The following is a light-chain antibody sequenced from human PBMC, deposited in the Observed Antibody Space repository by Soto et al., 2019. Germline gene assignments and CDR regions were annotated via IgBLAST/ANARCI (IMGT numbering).Light chain of an antibody. CDR1: QSFSRNY. V-gene: IGKV3-15*01. J-gene: IGKJ1*01. CDR3: QQYANWPKT. Sequence: PGETATLSCRSSQSFSRNYLAWYQQKSGQAPRLLIYGAFTRAAGVPARFSGSGSGTEFTLTISSLQSEDSAVYFCQQYANWPKTFGQGTKVDIK. CDR2: GAF.